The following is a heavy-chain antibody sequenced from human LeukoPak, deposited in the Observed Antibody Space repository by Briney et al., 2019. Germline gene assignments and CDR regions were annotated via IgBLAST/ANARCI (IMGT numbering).Heavy chain of an antibody. Sequence: GSSVKVSCKASGGTFSSYAIRWVRQAPGQGLEWMGRIIPILGIANYAQKFQGRVTITADKSTSTAYMELSSLRSEDTAVYYCARDPSVAVAVYHYYGMDVWSQGTTVTVSS. CDR2: IIPILGIA. J-gene: IGHJ6*02. V-gene: IGHV1-69*04. CDR1: GGTFSSYA. D-gene: IGHD6-19*01. CDR3: ARDPSVAVAVYHYYGMDV.